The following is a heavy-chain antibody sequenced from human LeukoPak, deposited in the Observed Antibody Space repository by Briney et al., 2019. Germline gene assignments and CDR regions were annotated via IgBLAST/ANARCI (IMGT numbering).Heavy chain of an antibody. J-gene: IGHJ4*02. D-gene: IGHD4-17*01. CDR2: ISAYNGNT. CDR1: GYTFSSYG. Sequence: GASVTVSCKDSGYTFSSYGVSWVRQAPGQGLEWMGWISAYNGNTNYAQKVQGRVTMTTDTSTSTAYMDLRSLRSDDTAVYYCARTIDYGDSEVLDYWGQGTLVTVSS. V-gene: IGHV1-18*01. CDR3: ARTIDYGDSEVLDY.